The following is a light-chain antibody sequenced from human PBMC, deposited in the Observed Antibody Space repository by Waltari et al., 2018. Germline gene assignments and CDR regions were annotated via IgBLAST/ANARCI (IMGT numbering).Light chain of an antibody. CDR3: QQTYSTPT. Sequence: DIQMTQSPSSLSASVGDRVTVTCRASQSISNFLTWYQQKPGKAPKLLIYAASSLQSGVPSRFSGSGSGTDFTLTSSSLQPEDFATYYCQQTYSTPTVGQGTKVEIK. V-gene: IGKV1-39*01. CDR2: AAS. J-gene: IGKJ1*01. CDR1: QSISNF.